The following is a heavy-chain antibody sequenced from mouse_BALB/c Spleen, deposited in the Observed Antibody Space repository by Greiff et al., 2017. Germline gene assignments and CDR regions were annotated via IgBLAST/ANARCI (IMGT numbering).Heavy chain of an antibody. D-gene: IGHD2-14*01. CDR1: GYTFTSYS. Sequence: VQLQQSAAELARPGASVKMSCTASGYTFTSYSMHWVKQRPGQGLEWIGYINPSSGYTEYNQKFKDKTTLTADKSSSTAYMQLSSLTSEDSAVYYCARYYRYDYAMDYWGQGTSVTVSS. V-gene: IGHV1-4*02. CDR2: INPSSGYT. J-gene: IGHJ4*01. CDR3: ARYYRYDYAMDY.